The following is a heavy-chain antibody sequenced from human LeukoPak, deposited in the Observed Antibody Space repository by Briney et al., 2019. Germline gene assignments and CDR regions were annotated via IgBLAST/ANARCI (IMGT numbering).Heavy chain of an antibody. Sequence: GGSLRLSCAASEFSVGSNYMTWVRQAPGKGLEWVSLIYSGGSTYYADSVKGRFTISRDNSKNTLYLQMNSLRAEDTAVYYCAKVGPTSWFHRLRENAFDIWGQGTMVTVSS. J-gene: IGHJ3*02. CDR1: EFSVGSNY. V-gene: IGHV3-53*01. CDR2: IYSGGST. CDR3: AKVGPTSWFHRLRENAFDI. D-gene: IGHD2-2*01.